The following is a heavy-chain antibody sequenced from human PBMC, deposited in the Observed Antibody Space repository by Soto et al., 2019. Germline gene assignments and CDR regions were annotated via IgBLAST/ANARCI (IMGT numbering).Heavy chain of an antibody. D-gene: IGHD3-10*01. CDR2: ISSSSSTI. CDR3: ARANYYGSPGDFDY. V-gene: IGHV3-48*01. Sequence: GGSLRLSCAASGFTFSSYSMNWVRQAPGKGLEWVSYISSSSSTIYYADSVKGRFTISRDNAKNSLYLQMDSLRAEDTAVYYCARANYYGSPGDFDYWGQGTLVTVSS. CDR1: GFTFSSYS. J-gene: IGHJ4*02.